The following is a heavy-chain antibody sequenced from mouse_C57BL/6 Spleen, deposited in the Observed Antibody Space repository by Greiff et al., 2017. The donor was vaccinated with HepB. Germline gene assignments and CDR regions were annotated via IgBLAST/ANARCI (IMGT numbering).Heavy chain of an antibody. CDR3: ARWGFDY. V-gene: IGHV1-52*01. CDR2: IDPSDSET. J-gene: IGHJ2*01. Sequence: QVQLQQSGAELVRPGSSVKLSCTASGFTFTSYWMHWVKQRPIQGLEWIGNIDPSDSETHYNHKFEDKATMTLDKSSSTAYMQLSSLTSEDSAVCYCARWGFDYWGQGTTVTVSS. CDR1: GFTFTSYW.